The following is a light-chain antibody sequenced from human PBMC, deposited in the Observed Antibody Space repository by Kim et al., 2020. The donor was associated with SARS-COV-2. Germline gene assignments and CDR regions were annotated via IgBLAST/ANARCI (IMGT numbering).Light chain of an antibody. CDR3: QAWDSSTAYV. CDR2: QDS. J-gene: IGLJ1*01. Sequence: SYELLSHPQCPCPQDRQPAITCSGDKLGDKYACWYQQKPGQSPVLVIYQDSKRPSGIPERFSGSNSGNTATLTISGTQAMDEADYYCQAWDSSTAYVFGTGTKVTVL. V-gene: IGLV3-1*01. CDR1: KLGDKY.